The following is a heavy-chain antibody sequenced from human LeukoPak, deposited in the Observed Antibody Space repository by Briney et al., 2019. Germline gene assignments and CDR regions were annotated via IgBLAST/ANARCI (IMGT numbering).Heavy chain of an antibody. V-gene: IGHV4-34*01. J-gene: IGHJ3*02. CDR1: GGSFSGYY. Sequence: PSETLSLTCAVYGGSFSGYYWSWIRQPPGKGLEWIGEINHSGSTNYNPSLKSRVTISVDTPKNQFSLKLSSVTAADTAVYYCAREAGHYYDSSGRTKDDAFDIWGQGTMVTVSS. CDR2: INHSGST. D-gene: IGHD3-22*01. CDR3: AREAGHYYDSSGRTKDDAFDI.